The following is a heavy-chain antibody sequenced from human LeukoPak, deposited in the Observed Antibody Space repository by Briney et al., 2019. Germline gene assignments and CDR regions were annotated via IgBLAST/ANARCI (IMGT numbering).Heavy chain of an antibody. Sequence: SETLSLTCTVSGGSISSYYWSWIRQPPGKGLEWVGYIYYSGSTNYNPSLKSRVTISVDTSKNQFSLKLSSVTAADTAVYYCARQGYYDSSGYSLYYFDYWGQGTLVTVSS. CDR1: GGSISSYY. CDR3: ARQGYYDSSGYSLYYFDY. J-gene: IGHJ4*02. V-gene: IGHV4-59*08. D-gene: IGHD3-22*01. CDR2: IYYSGST.